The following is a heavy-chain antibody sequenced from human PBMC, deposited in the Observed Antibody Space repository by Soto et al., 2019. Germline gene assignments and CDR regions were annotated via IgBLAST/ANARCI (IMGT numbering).Heavy chain of an antibody. V-gene: IGHV3-21*01. D-gene: IGHD6-19*01. CDR2: ITTGNDYI. CDR1: GFTLSSFS. CDR3: ARDSYSSLFDS. Sequence: GGSLRLSCLGSGFTLSSFSMSWVRQTPGKGLEWVSSITTGNDYISYADSVKGRFTISRDNAKNSLFLRMNSLRADDTALYFCARDSYSSLFDSWGQGTLVTVSS. J-gene: IGHJ5*01.